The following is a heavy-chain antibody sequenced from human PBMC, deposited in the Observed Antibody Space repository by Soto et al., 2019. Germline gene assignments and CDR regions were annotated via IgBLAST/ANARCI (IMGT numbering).Heavy chain of an antibody. CDR1: GGSISSYY. CDR2: IYYSGST. Sequence: ASETLSLTCTVSGGSISSYYWSWIRQPPGKGLEWIGYIYYSGSTNYNPSLKSRVTISVDTSKNQFSLKLSSVTAADTAVYYCARVGGYSYGYPFDYWGQGTLVTVSS. J-gene: IGHJ4*02. CDR3: ARVGGYSYGYPFDY. V-gene: IGHV4-59*01. D-gene: IGHD5-18*01.